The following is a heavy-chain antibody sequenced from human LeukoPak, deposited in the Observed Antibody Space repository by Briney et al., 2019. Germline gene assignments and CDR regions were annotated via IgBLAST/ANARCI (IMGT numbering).Heavy chain of an antibody. V-gene: IGHV5-51*01. CDR2: IHSGGSEG. D-gene: IGHD3-16*02. J-gene: IGHJ4*02. CDR3: TRVFASGGIIDHIDH. Sequence: GESLKISCKGSGYNFTNYWIGWVRQMPGNGLEWMGIIHSGGSEGRFNPSFQGRVTISADRVITTAYLQWSSLRASDTAIYHCTRVFASGGIIDHIDHWGQGTLVTVSS. CDR1: GYNFTNYW.